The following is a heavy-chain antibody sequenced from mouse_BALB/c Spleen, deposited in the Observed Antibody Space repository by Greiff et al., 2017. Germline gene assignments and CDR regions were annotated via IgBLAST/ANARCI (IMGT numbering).Heavy chain of an antibody. J-gene: IGHJ2*01. CDR1: GFTFSDYY. V-gene: IGHV5-4*02. Sequence: DVKLVESGGGLVKPGGSLKLSCAASGFTFSDYYMYWVRQTPEKRLEWVATISDGGSYTYYPDSVKGRFTISRDNAKNNLYLQMSSLKSEDTAMYYCAKGSTAPDYWGQGTTLTVSS. CDR3: AKGSTAPDY. D-gene: IGHD1-2*01. CDR2: ISDGGSYT.